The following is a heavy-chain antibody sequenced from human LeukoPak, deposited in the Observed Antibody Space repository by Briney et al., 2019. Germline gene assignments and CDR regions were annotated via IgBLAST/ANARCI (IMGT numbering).Heavy chain of an antibody. CDR3: ARDYVWGSSESDY. D-gene: IGHD7-27*01. CDR1: GFTFSSYE. V-gene: IGHV3-48*03. CDR2: ISSSGSTI. Sequence: GGSLRPSCAASGFTFSSYEMNWVRQAPGKGLEWVSYISSSGSTIYYADSVKGRFTISRDNAKNSLYLQMSSLRVEDTAIYYCARDYVWGSSESDYWGQGTLVTASS. J-gene: IGHJ4*02.